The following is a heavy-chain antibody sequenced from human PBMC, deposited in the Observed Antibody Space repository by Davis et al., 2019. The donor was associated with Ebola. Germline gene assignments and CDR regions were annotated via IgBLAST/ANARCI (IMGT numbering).Heavy chain of an antibody. CDR1: GFTFSYYG. D-gene: IGHD3-22*01. V-gene: IGHV3-30*18. CDR2: ISYDGSNK. Sequence: GGSLRLSCAASGFTFSYYGMHWVRQAPGKGLEWVAVISYDGSNKYFADSVKGRFTISRDNSKNTLYLQMNSLRAEDTAVYYCTKMIRLGVYYDPLDYWGQGTLVTVSS. J-gene: IGHJ4*02. CDR3: TKMIRLGVYYDPLDY.